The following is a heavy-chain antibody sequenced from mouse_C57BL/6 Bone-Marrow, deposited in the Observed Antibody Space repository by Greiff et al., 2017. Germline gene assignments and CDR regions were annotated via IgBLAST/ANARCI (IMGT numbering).Heavy chain of an antibody. Sequence: QVQLQQPGAELVKPGASVKLSCKASSYTFTSYWMHWVKQRPGQGLEWIGMIHPNSGSTNYNEKFKSKATLTVDKSSSTAYMQLSSLTSEDSAVYYCARKGLTWFAYWGQGTLVTVSA. D-gene: IGHD3-3*01. CDR3: ARKGLTWFAY. CDR2: IHPNSGST. V-gene: IGHV1-64*01. J-gene: IGHJ3*01. CDR1: SYTFTSYW.